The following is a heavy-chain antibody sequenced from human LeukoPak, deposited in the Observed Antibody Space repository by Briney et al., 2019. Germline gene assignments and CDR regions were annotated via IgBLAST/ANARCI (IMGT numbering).Heavy chain of an antibody. CDR1: GFTFSSYS. V-gene: IGHV3-21*01. D-gene: IGHD6-13*01. Sequence: GGSLRLSCAASGFTFSSYSMNWVRQAPGKGLEWVSSISSRSSYIYYADSVKGRFTISRDNAKNSLYLQMNSLRAEDTAVYYCARRAYSSSWENDYWGQGTLVTVSS. CDR3: ARRAYSSSWENDY. J-gene: IGHJ4*02. CDR2: ISSRSSYI.